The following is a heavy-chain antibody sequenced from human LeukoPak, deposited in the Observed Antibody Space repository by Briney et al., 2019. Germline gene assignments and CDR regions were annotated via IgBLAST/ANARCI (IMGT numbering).Heavy chain of an antibody. D-gene: IGHD6-19*01. V-gene: IGHV3-21*01. CDR2: ISSSSSYI. J-gene: IGHJ6*02. Sequence: RGALRLSCAASELTFSSYSMNWVRQAPGKGLEWVSSISSSSSYINYADSVKGRFTISRDNAKNSLYLQMNSLRAEDTAVYYCARDMAGYSSGWLGSYYYYGMDVWGQGTTVTVSS. CDR3: ARDMAGYSSGWLGSYYYYGMDV. CDR1: ELTFSSYS.